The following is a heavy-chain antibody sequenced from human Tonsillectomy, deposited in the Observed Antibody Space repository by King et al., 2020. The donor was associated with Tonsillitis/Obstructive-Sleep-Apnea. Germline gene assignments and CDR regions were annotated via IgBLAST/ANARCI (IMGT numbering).Heavy chain of an antibody. J-gene: IGHJ4*02. CDR1: GGSISSYY. CDR2: IYYSGST. CDR3: ARHLSVSGSHLLDY. D-gene: IGHD3-16*01. Sequence: VQLQESGPGLVKPSETLSLTCTVSGGSISSYYWSWIRQPPGKGLEWIGYIYYSGSTNYNPSLKSRVTISVDTSKNQFSLKLSSVTAADTAVYYCARHLSVSGSHLLDYWGQGTLVTVSS. V-gene: IGHV4-59*08.